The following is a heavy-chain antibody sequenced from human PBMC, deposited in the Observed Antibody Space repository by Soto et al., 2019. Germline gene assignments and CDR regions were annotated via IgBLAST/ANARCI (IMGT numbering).Heavy chain of an antibody. Sequence: SETLSLTCAVSGGFVRSDDHYWGWIRQPPGRGLEWIGSILYTGSSYYNPSLKSRVSMSVDTSRNLFSLNLASVTAADTARYYCARDRSTYGGGGTGEVKENWFDPWGQGALVTVSS. J-gene: IGHJ5*02. CDR2: ILYTGSS. D-gene: IGHD2-8*01. V-gene: IGHV4-39*02. CDR3: ARDRSTYGGGGTGEVKENWFDP. CDR1: GGFVRSDDHY.